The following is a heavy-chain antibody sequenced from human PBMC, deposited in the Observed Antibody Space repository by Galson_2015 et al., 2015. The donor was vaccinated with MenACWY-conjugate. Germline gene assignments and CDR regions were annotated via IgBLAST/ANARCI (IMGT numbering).Heavy chain of an antibody. CDR1: GFTVSSNY. Sequence: SLRLSCAASGFTVSSNYMNWVRQAPGKGLVWVSRINPGGSSTTYADSVKDRFTISRDNAKNTLYLQMNSLRPEDTAVFYCAKTRGASFYFDSWSQGTLVTVSS. CDR2: INPGGSST. CDR3: AKTRGASFYFDS. V-gene: IGHV3-74*01. D-gene: IGHD1-26*01. J-gene: IGHJ4*02.